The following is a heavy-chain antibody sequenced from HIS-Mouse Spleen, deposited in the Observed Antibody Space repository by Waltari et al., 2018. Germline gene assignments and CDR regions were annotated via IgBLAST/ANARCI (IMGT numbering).Heavy chain of an antibody. Sequence: QVQLVQSGAEVKKPGASVKVSCKASGYTFTGYYMHWVRQAPGQGLELMGGINPNRGGTNYAQKFQGRVTMTRDTSISTAYMELSRLRSDDTAVYYCARGSGRWELLLPNWFDPWGQGTLVTVSS. CDR2: INPNRGGT. CDR3: ARGSGRWELLLPNWFDP. D-gene: IGHD1-26*01. V-gene: IGHV1-2*02. CDR1: GYTFTGYY. J-gene: IGHJ5*02.